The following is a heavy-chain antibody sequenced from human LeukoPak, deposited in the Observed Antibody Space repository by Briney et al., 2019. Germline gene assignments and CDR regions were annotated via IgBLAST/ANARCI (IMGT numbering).Heavy chain of an antibody. V-gene: IGHV4-34*01. J-gene: IGHJ6*02. CDR2: INHSGST. CDR1: GGSFSGYY. Sequence: HSETLSLTCAVYGGSFSGYYWSWIRQPPGKGLEWIGEINHSGSTNYNPSLKSRVTISVDTSKNQFSLKLSSVTAADTAVYYCARMTGYCSSTSCHPSFYYGMDVWGQGTTVTVSS. CDR3: ARMTGYCSSTSCHPSFYYGMDV. D-gene: IGHD2-2*01.